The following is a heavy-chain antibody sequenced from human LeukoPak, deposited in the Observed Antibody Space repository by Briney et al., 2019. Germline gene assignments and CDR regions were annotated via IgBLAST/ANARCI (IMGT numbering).Heavy chain of an antibody. Sequence: SETLSLTCTVSGGSISSYYWSWIRQPPGKGLEWIGEINHSGSTNYNPSLKSRVTISVDTSKNQFSLKLSSVTAADTAVYYCARAGYSSGWSDYWGQGTLVTVSS. CDR2: INHSGST. V-gene: IGHV4-34*01. J-gene: IGHJ4*02. CDR3: ARAGYSSGWSDY. D-gene: IGHD6-19*01. CDR1: GGSISSYY.